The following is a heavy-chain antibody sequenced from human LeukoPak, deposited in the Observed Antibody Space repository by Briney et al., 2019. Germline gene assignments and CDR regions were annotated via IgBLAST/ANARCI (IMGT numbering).Heavy chain of an antibody. V-gene: IGHV3-23*01. Sequence: GGSLRLSCAASGFTFSRNGMTWVRQAPGKGLEWVSAISGSGGNTYYADSAKGRFTISRDNSKNTLYLQMNSLRAEDTAVYYCAKDRRAGSYDYWGQGTLVTVSS. D-gene: IGHD3-10*01. CDR2: ISGSGGNT. J-gene: IGHJ4*02. CDR1: GFTFSRNG. CDR3: AKDRRAGSYDY.